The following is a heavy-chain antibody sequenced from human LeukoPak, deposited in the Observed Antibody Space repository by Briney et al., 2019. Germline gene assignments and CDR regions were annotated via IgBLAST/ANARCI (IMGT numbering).Heavy chain of an antibody. CDR3: ARDYYDSSGQRTPLDY. Sequence: ASVKVSCKASGYTFTSYGISWVRQAPGQGLEWMGWISAYNGNTNYAQKLQGRVTMTTDTSTSTAYMELRSLRSDDTAVYHCARDYYDSSGQRTPLDYWGQGTLVTVSS. CDR1: GYTFTSYG. D-gene: IGHD3-22*01. CDR2: ISAYNGNT. V-gene: IGHV1-18*01. J-gene: IGHJ4*02.